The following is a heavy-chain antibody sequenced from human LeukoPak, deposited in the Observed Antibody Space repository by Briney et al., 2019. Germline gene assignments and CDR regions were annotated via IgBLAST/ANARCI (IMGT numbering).Heavy chain of an antibody. CDR3: ARGYCSGGTCYLVENWLDP. V-gene: IGHV1-2*06. CDR1: GYTLTAYY. D-gene: IGHD2-15*01. Sequence: ASVKFSCKASGYTLTAYYIYWVRQAPGQGLEWMGRINPNSGGTDYAQNFQGRVTMTRDTSISTAYMELSRLRSDDTAVYYCARGYCSGGTCYLVENWLDPWGQGTLVTVSS. CDR2: INPNSGGT. J-gene: IGHJ5*02.